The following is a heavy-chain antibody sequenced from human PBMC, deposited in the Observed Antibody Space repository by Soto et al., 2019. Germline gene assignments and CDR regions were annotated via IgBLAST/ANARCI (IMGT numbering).Heavy chain of an antibody. CDR2: IKKDGSEI. D-gene: IGHD3-3*02. CDR1: GFTFSNYW. CDR3: AAILGMDV. V-gene: IGHV3-7*05. Sequence: EVQLVESGGGLVQPGGSLRLSCAVSGFTFSNYWMSWVRQAPGKGLEWVANIKKDGSEIYYVDSVKGRFIISRANGKKSLYLQMNDLRAGDTAVYYCAAILGMDVWGQGTTVSVSS. J-gene: IGHJ6*02.